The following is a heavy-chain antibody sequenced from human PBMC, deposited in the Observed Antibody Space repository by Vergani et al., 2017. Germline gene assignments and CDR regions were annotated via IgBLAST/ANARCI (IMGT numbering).Heavy chain of an antibody. V-gene: IGHV3-48*01. J-gene: IGHJ4*02. Sequence: EVQLVESGGGLVQPGGSLRLSCAASGFTFSSYSMNWDRQAPGKGLEWVSYISSSSSTIYYADSVKGRFTISRDNAKNSLYLQMNSLRAEDTAVYYCARATDDYGDYWGQGTLVTVSS. CDR2: ISSSSSTI. CDR1: GFTFSSYS. CDR3: ARATDDYGDY.